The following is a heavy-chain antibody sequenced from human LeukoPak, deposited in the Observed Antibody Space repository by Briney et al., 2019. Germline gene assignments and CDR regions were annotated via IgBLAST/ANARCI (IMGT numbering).Heavy chain of an antibody. Sequence: GGSLRLSCAASGFTFSSSWMSWVRQAPGKGLEWVANIKQDGSEKSYVGSVKGRFTISRDNAENSLILQMNSLRVEDTAVYYCARLLKSIWFGELLYGFDYWGQGTLVTVSS. D-gene: IGHD3-10*01. CDR3: ARLLKSIWFGELLYGFDY. J-gene: IGHJ4*02. CDR1: GFTFSSSW. V-gene: IGHV3-7*01. CDR2: IKQDGSEK.